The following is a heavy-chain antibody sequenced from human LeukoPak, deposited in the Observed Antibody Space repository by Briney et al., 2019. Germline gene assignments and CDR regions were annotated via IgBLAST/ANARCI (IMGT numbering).Heavy chain of an antibody. CDR2: IYYSGST. CDR3: AREGNIAARPSYYYYMDV. Sequence: PSETLSLTCTVSGGSISSYYWSWIRQPPGKGLEWIGYIYYSGSTNYNPSLKSRFTISVDTSKNQFSLKLSSVTAADTAVYYCAREGNIAARPSYYYYMDVWGKGTTVTVSS. CDR1: GGSISSYY. J-gene: IGHJ6*03. D-gene: IGHD6-6*01. V-gene: IGHV4-59*01.